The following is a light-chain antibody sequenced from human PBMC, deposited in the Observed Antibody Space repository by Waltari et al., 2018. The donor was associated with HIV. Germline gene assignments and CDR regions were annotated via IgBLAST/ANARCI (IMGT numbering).Light chain of an antibody. CDR2: ATS. CDR1: QTISSF. J-gene: IGKJ4*01. CDR3: QQNYCTPPPT. Sequence: IQLTQSPPSLSAFVGDSVTIPCRASQTISSFLNWYQQKPGKAPKLLIYATSSLHGGVPSRFRGSGSGTTFTLTISSLQPEDFATYYCQQNYCTPPPTFGGGTKVE. V-gene: IGKV1-39*01.